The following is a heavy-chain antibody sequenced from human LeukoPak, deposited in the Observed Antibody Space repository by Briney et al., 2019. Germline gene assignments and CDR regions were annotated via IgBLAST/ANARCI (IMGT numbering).Heavy chain of an antibody. Sequence: ASVKVSCKASGGTFSSYAISWVRQAPGQGLECMGGIIPIFGTANYAQKFQGRVTITADESTSTAYMELSSLRSEDTAVYYCARDRGGYCSGGSCYSDALDIWGQGTMVTVSS. CDR3: ARDRGGYCSGGSCYSDALDI. V-gene: IGHV1-69*01. J-gene: IGHJ3*02. CDR1: GGTFSSYA. CDR2: IIPIFGTA. D-gene: IGHD2-15*01.